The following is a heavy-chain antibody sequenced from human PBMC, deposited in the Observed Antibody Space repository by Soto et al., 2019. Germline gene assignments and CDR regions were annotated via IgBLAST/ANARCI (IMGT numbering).Heavy chain of an antibody. J-gene: IGHJ5*02. CDR3: ARFRRCSSTRCYRAGNWFDP. Sequence: QVQLQQWGAGLLKPSETLSLTCAVYGGSFSGYYWSWIRQPPGKGLEWSGEINHSGSTNYNPSLKSRVTISVDTSKNQFSLKLSSVTAADTAVYYCARFRRCSSTRCYRAGNWFDPWGQGTLVTVSS. CDR1: GGSFSGYY. CDR2: INHSGST. V-gene: IGHV4-34*01. D-gene: IGHD2-2*02.